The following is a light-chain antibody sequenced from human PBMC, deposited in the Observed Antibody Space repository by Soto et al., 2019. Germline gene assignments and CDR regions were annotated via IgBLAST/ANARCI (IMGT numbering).Light chain of an antibody. V-gene: IGLV2-14*01. CDR1: SSDVGGYNY. CDR3: SSYTSRSTHVV. CDR2: EVS. Sequence: QSALTQPASVSGSPGQSITISCTGTSSDVGGYNYVSWYQQHPGKAPKLMIYEVSNRPSGVSNRFSGSKSGNTASLTISGLQADDEADYYCSSYTSRSTHVVFGGGTKLTVL. J-gene: IGLJ2*01.